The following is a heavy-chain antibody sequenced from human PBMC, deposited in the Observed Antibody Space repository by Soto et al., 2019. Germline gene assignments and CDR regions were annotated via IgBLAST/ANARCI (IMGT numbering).Heavy chain of an antibody. V-gene: IGHV1-2*02. CDR2: INPNSGGT. CDR3: ARASVDSAKYFRY. Sequence: GASVKVSCKASGYTFTGYYMHWVRQAPGQGLEWMGWINPNSGGTNYAQKFQGRVTMTRDTSISTAYMELSRLRSDDTAVYYCARASVDSAKYFRYWGQGTLVTVSS. CDR1: GYTFTGYY. D-gene: IGHD3-22*01. J-gene: IGHJ4*02.